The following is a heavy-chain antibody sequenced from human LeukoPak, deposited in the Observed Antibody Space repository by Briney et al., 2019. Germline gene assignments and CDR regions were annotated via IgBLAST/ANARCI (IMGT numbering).Heavy chain of an antibody. V-gene: IGHV1-46*01. CDR3: ARDNDFDY. CDR1: GYTFTSYY. D-gene: IGHD2-8*01. CDR2: IYPGGGST. Sequence: GASVKVSCKASGYTFTSYYIHWVRQAPGQGLEWMGIIYPGGGSTNSAQKFQGRVTMTRDMSTSTVYMELSSLRSEDMAVYYCARDNDFDYWGQGTLVTVSS. J-gene: IGHJ4*02.